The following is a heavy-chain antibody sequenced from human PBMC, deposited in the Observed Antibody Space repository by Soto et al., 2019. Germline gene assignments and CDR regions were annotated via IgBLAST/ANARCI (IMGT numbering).Heavy chain of an antibody. CDR1: GSSIMSYF. V-gene: IGHV4-59*08. CDR3: ARHLPGSVFGQDY. D-gene: IGHD2-15*01. CDR2: IYSSGST. Sequence: SETLSRTCTVSGSSIMSYFWSWVRQPPGKGLEWIGQIYSSGSTYYSPSLKSRVTISVDTSENQFSLKLSSVTAADTAVYYCARHLPGSVFGQDYWGPGSQVTVSS. J-gene: IGHJ4*02.